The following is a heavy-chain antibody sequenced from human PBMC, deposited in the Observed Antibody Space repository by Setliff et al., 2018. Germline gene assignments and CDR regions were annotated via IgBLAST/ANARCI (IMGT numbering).Heavy chain of an antibody. D-gene: IGHD4-17*01. J-gene: IGHJ3*02. CDR3: ARDYGASDGFDI. V-gene: IGHV1-18*01. Sequence: ASVKVSCKTSGYSFINYGINWVRQAPGQGLEWMGWNSVYVQKLQGRVTMTTDTSTSTAYMGLRSLRSDDTAVYYCARDYGASDGFDIWGQGTMVTVSS. CDR1: GYSFINYG. CDR2: NSVY.